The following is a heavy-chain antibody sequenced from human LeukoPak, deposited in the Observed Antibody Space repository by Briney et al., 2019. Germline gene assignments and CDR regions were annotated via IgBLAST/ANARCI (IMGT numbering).Heavy chain of an antibody. Sequence: GGSLRLSCAASGFTFSSYAMSWVRQAPGKGLEGVSAISGSGGSTYYADSVKGRFTISRDNSKNTLYLQMNSLRAEDTAVYYCAKRGGVAANSHYFDYWGQGTLVTVSS. CDR2: ISGSGGST. V-gene: IGHV3-23*01. J-gene: IGHJ4*02. CDR3: AKRGGVAANSHYFDY. CDR1: GFTFSSYA. D-gene: IGHD2-15*01.